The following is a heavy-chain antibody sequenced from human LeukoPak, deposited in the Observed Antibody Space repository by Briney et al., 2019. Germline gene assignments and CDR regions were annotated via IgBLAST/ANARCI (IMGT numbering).Heavy chain of an antibody. Sequence: GGSLRLSCAPSGFTFSNYWMSWVRQAPGKGLEWVANIKQDGGEKYYVGSVKGRFTISRDNAKNSLYLQMDYLRAEDTALYFCARGDYNWNYGSFDYWGQGTLVTVS. V-gene: IGHV3-7*01. CDR2: IKQDGGEK. CDR3: ARGDYNWNYGSFDY. D-gene: IGHD1-7*01. J-gene: IGHJ4*02. CDR1: GFTFSNYW.